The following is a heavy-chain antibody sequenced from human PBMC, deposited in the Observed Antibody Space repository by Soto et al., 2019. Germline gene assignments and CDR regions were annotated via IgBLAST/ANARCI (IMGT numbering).Heavy chain of an antibody. J-gene: IGHJ6*02. CDR1: SGSIDTTNW. Sequence: QVQLQESGPGLMKPSGTLSLTCAVSSGSIDTTNWWSWVRQPPGKGLEWIGEIFHSGNTYYNPSLASRVTISVGTSQNQFSLNLRVVTAADTAVYYCARRTWGMDVWGQGTTVTVSS. V-gene: IGHV4-4*02. D-gene: IGHD2-8*01. CDR2: IFHSGNT. CDR3: ARRTWGMDV.